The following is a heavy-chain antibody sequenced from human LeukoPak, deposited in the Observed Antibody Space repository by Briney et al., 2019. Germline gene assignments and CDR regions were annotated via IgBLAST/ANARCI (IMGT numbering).Heavy chain of an antibody. CDR3: ARDEGYNWNTYGMDV. V-gene: IGHV1-46*01. J-gene: IGHJ6*02. CDR2: INPSGGST. Sequence: GASVKVSCKASGYTFTSYYMHWVRQAPGQGLEWMGKINPSGGSTSYAQKFQGRVTMTRDTSTSTVYMELSSLRSEDTAVYYCARDEGYNWNTYGMDVWGQGTTVTVSS. CDR1: GYTFTSYY. D-gene: IGHD1/OR15-1a*01.